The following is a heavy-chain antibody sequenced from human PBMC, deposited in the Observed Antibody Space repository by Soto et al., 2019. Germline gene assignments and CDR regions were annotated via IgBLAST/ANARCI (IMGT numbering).Heavy chain of an antibody. CDR2: ISYDGSNK. CDR1: GFTFSSYA. V-gene: IGHV3-30-3*01. Sequence: GGSLRLSCAASGFTFSSYAIHWVRQAPGKGLEWVAVISYDGSNKYYADSVKGRFTISRDNSKNTLYLQMNSLRAEDTAVYYCARGPMYSSGWYIVYWGQGTLVTVS. CDR3: ARGPMYSSGWYIVY. J-gene: IGHJ4*02. D-gene: IGHD6-19*01.